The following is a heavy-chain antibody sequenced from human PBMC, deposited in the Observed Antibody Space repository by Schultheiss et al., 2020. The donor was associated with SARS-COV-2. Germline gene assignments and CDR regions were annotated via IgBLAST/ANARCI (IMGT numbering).Heavy chain of an antibody. CDR3: ASTHDYSNYPNWFDP. D-gene: IGHD4-11*01. CDR1: GVSIGSGGYY. CDR2: IHHSGGT. V-gene: IGHV4-31*03. Sequence: SETLSLTCTVSGVSIGSGGYYWSWIRHHPGKGLEWIGYIHHSGGTFYNPSLTSRTVMSVDKSKNQFSLKLSSVTAADTAVYYCASTHDYSNYPNWFDPWGQGTLVTVSS. J-gene: IGHJ5*02.